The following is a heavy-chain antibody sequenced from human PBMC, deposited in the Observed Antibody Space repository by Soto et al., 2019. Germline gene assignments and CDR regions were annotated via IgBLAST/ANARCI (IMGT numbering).Heavy chain of an antibody. D-gene: IGHD1-1*01. V-gene: IGHV3-30-3*01. CDR2: ISYNGGNI. CDR1: GFTVSIYA. J-gene: IGHJ4*02. Sequence: QVHQVESGGGVVQPGRSLRLSCAASGFTVSIYALHWVRQAPGKGLEWVAVISYNGGNIFYADSVRGRFTISRDNLKHTVSLLMNSVRPYDTAVCYCARLSNGQTNYHGYLDYWGLGTLVTVSS. CDR3: ARLSNGQTNYHGYLDY.